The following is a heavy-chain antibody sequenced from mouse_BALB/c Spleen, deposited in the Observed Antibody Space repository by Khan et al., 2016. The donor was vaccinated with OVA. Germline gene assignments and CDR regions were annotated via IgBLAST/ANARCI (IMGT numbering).Heavy chain of an antibody. CDR3: TITEIHYYGSYAMDY. D-gene: IGHD1-2*01. CDR2: IDPEFGNT. J-gene: IGHJ4*01. V-gene: IGHV14-3*02. CDR1: GFNIKDTY. Sequence: EVQLQESGAELVKPGASVKLSCTASGFNIKDTYIHWVKQRPEQGLEWIGRIDPEFGNTKYDPKFQDKATIIADTSSNTAYLHLSSLTSEDTAVYFYTITEIHYYGSYAMDYWGQGTSVTVSS.